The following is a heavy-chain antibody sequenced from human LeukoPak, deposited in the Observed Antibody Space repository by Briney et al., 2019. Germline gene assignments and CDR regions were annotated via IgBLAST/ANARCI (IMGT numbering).Heavy chain of an antibody. V-gene: IGHV4-59*01. Sequence: ASETLSLTCTVSGGSISSYYWSWIRQPPGKGLERIGYIYYSGSTNYNPSLKSRVTISVDTSKNQFSLKLSSVTAADTAVYYCARGSPASLYYYDSSGPLFDYWGQGTLVTVSS. J-gene: IGHJ4*02. D-gene: IGHD3-22*01. CDR2: IYYSGST. CDR3: ARGSPASLYYYDSSGPLFDY. CDR1: GGSISSYY.